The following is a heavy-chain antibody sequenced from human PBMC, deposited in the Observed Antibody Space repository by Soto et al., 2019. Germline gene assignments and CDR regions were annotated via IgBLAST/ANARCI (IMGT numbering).Heavy chain of an antibody. CDR1: GYSFAGYW. CDR3: ARQIYDSDTGPNFQYYFDS. Sequence: GESLKISCKGYGYSFAGYWITWVRQKPGKGLEWMGRIDPSDSQTYYSPSFRGHVTISATKSITTVFLQWSSLRASDTAMYYCARQIYDSDTGPNFQYYFDSWGQGTPVTVSS. D-gene: IGHD3-22*01. V-gene: IGHV5-10-1*01. CDR2: IDPSDSQT. J-gene: IGHJ4*02.